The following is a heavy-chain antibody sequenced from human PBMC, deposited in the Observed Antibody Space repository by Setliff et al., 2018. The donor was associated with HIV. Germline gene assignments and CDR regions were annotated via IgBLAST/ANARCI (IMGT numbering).Heavy chain of an antibody. Sequence: SETLSLTCIVSGGSITTGDSSWSWIRQPPGKGLEWIGYIYQSGSAHYNPSLKSRVTISLDGSKNQFSLSLTSVTAADTAVYYCARPLSESYNFWGDAFAIWGQGTMVTVS. CDR1: GGSITTGDSS. CDR3: ARPLSESYNFWGDAFAI. CDR2: IYQSGSA. D-gene: IGHD3-3*01. J-gene: IGHJ3*02. V-gene: IGHV4-30-2*01.